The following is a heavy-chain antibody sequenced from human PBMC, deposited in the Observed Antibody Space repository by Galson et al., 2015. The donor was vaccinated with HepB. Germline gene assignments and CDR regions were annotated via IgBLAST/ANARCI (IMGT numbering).Heavy chain of an antibody. Sequence: SLRLSCAASGFTFNSYAMSWVRQAPGKGLEWFLSISSSGATTYHADSVKGRFTISRDNSKNTLYLQVNSLRAEDTAVYYCAKAIRGVPKAGFDIWGQGTMVTVSS. CDR2: ISSSGATT. CDR1: GFTFNSYA. J-gene: IGHJ3*02. CDR3: AKAIRGVPKAGFDI. V-gene: IGHV3-23*01. D-gene: IGHD3-10*01.